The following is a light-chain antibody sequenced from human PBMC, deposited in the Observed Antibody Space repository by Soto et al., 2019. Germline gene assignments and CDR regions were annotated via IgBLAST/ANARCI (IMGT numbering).Light chain of an antibody. CDR2: GAS. CDR1: QSVSSN. Sequence: EIVMTQSPATLSVSPAERATLSCRASQSVSSNLAWYQQKPGQAPRLLIYGASTRATGIPARFSGSGSGTEFTLTISSLQSEDLAVYYCQQYNNWPRTFGQGTKV. J-gene: IGKJ1*01. CDR3: QQYNNWPRT. V-gene: IGKV3-15*01.